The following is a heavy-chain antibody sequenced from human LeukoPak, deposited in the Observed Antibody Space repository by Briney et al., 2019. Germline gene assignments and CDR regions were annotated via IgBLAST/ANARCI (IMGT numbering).Heavy chain of an antibody. V-gene: IGHV3-11*06. CDR1: GFTFRDYH. J-gene: IGHJ4*02. Sequence: GGSLRLSCAASGFTFRDYHMSWIRQAPGKGLEWVAYIVGSSSYTNYADSVKGRFTISRDNGENSLYLQMNSLRDEDTAVYYCARDQGDAYYYFDFWGQGTLVTVSS. CDR2: IVGSSSYT. CDR3: ARDQGDAYYYFDF. D-gene: IGHD5-24*01.